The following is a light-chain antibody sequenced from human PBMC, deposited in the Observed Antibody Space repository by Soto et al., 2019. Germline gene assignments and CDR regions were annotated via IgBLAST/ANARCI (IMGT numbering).Light chain of an antibody. CDR1: QSLLYNNTFNY. CDR2: LGS. CDR3: MQALQTSFT. V-gene: IGKV2-28*01. J-gene: IGKJ3*01. Sequence: EIVMTQSPLTLPVTPGEPASMSCRSSQSLLYNNTFNYLDWYLQKPGQSPHLLIYLGSNRASGVPDRFSGSGSGTDFSLKISRVEAEDVGTYYCMQALQTSFTFGPGTKVDIK.